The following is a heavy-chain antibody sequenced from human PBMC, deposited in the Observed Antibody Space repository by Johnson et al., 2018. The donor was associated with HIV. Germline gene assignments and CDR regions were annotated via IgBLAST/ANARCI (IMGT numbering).Heavy chain of an antibody. D-gene: IGHD3-16*01. Sequence: QEKLVESGGGVVQPGRSLRLSCAASGFTFSSYAMHWVRQAPGKGLEWVAVISYDGSNKYYADSVKGRFNISRDNSKNTLYLQMNSLRAEDTAVYYCARDVKVCAFDIWGQGTMVTVSS. CDR1: GFTFSSYA. CDR2: ISYDGSNK. V-gene: IGHV3-30-3*01. CDR3: ARDVKVCAFDI. J-gene: IGHJ3*02.